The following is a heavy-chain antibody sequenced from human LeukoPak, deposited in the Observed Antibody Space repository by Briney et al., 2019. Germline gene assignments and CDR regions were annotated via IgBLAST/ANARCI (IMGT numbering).Heavy chain of an antibody. CDR2: ISSSGSPI. J-gene: IGHJ4*02. CDR3: ARDPLGYYDSSGYYGFDY. Sequence: TGGSLRLSCATSGFTFSDYYMSWIRQAPGKGLEWVSYISSSGSPIYYADSVKGRFTISRDNAKNSLYLQMNSLRAEDTAVYYCARDPLGYYDSSGYYGFDYWGQGTLVTVSS. D-gene: IGHD3-22*01. CDR1: GFTFSDYY. V-gene: IGHV3-11*04.